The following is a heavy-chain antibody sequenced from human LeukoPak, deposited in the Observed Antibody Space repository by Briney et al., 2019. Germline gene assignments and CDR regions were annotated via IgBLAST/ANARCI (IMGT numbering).Heavy chain of an antibody. CDR1: GGSISSGGYY. Sequence: EPSETLSLTCTVSGGSISSGGYYWSWIRLHPGKGLEWIGYIYYSGSTNYNPSLKSRVTISVDTSKNQFSLKLSSVTAADTAVYYCASITMVRGVIRYWGQGTLVTVSS. J-gene: IGHJ4*02. CDR3: ASITMVRGVIRY. V-gene: IGHV4-61*08. D-gene: IGHD3-10*01. CDR2: IYYSGST.